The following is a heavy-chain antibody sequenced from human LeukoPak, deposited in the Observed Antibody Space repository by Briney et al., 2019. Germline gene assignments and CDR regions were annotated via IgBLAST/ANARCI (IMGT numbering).Heavy chain of an antibody. CDR1: GYSISNGYF. V-gene: IGHV4-38-2*02. CDR2: IYRTGTT. J-gene: IGHJ3*02. D-gene: IGHD5-24*01. Sequence: YPSETLSLTCSVSGYSISNGYFWGWIRQPPGKGLEWIGNIYRTGTTFYNPSLQSRVSISVDTSKNTFSLKLKSVTAADTAVYYCARDGYNPVAFDIWGQGTVVTVSS. CDR3: ARDGYNPVAFDI.